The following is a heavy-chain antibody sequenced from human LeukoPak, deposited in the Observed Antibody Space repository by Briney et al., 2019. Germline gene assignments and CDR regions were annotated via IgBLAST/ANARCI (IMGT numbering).Heavy chain of an antibody. CDR2: ISSTGST. V-gene: IGHV4-59*01. CDR3: ARGYNGYLGWFDP. Sequence: SETLSLTCTVSGGSISNYYWIWIRQPPGKGLKWIGYISSTGSTDYNPSLKSRVTISVDTSKSQFSLKMSSVTAADTAVYYCARGYNGYLGWFDPWGQGTLVTVSS. J-gene: IGHJ5*02. D-gene: IGHD2-8*01. CDR1: GGSISNYY.